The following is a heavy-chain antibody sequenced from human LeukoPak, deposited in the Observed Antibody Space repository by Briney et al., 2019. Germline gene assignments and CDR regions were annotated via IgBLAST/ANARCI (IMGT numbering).Heavy chain of an antibody. CDR2: ISSSSSTI. V-gene: IGHV3-48*01. Sequence: GGSLRLSCTASGFTFSSYSMNWVRQTPGKGLEWVSYISSSSSTIHYADSVKGRFTISRDNAKNLLYLEMNSLRAEDTAVYYCALKMYYYDSSAYYPFDYWGQGTLVTVSS. CDR1: GFTFSSYS. J-gene: IGHJ4*02. D-gene: IGHD3-22*01. CDR3: ALKMYYYDSSAYYPFDY.